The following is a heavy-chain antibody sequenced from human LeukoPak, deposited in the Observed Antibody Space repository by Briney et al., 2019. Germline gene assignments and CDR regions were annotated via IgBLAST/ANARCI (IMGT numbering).Heavy chain of an antibody. Sequence: GGSLRLSCAASGFTFSSHGMSWVRQAPGKGLEWVSGISGGGGSTYYADSVKGRFTISRDNSENTLYLQMNSLTAEDTAVYYCAKQSGGYRYDTNDYWGQGTQVTVSS. J-gene: IGHJ4*02. CDR2: ISGGGGST. V-gene: IGHV3-23*01. CDR3: AKQSGGYRYDTNDY. CDR1: GFTFSSHG. D-gene: IGHD5-18*01.